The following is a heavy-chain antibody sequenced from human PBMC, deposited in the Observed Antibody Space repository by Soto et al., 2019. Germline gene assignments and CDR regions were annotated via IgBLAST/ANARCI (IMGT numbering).Heavy chain of an antibody. CDR3: ASTEGYQLPDYYYYMDV. CDR1: GGTFSSYT. V-gene: IGHV1-69*02. Sequence: ASVKVSCKASGGTFSSYTISWVRQAPGQGLEWMGRIIPILGIANYAQKFQGRVTITADKSTSTAYMELSSLRSEDTAVYYCASTEGYQLPDYYYYMDVWGKGTTVTVSS. D-gene: IGHD2-2*01. CDR2: IIPILGIA. J-gene: IGHJ6*03.